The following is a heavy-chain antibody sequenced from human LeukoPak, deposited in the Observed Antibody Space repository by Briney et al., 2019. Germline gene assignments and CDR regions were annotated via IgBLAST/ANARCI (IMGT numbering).Heavy chain of an antibody. CDR3: AKLVPGGMEGNWLDP. V-gene: IGHV5-51*01. D-gene: IGHD6-6*01. Sequence: GESLKISCKGSGYSFTSYWIGWVRQMPGKGLEWMGIIYPGDSDTRYSPSFQGQVTISADKSISTAYLQWSSLKASDTAMYYCAKLVPGGMEGNWLDPWGQGTLVTVSS. CDR1: GYSFTSYW. J-gene: IGHJ5*02. CDR2: IYPGDSDT.